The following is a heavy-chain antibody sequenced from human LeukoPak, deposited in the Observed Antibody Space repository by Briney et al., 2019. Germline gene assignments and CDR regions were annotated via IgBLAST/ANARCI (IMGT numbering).Heavy chain of an antibody. V-gene: IGHV1-69*13. J-gene: IGHJ4*02. CDR3: ARARAAAGTEFDY. Sequence: SVKVSCKASGGTFSSYAISWVRQAPGQGLEWMGGIIPIFGTANYAQKFQGRVTVTADESTSTAYMELSSLRSEDTAVYYCARARAAAGTEFDYWGQGTLVTVSS. D-gene: IGHD6-13*01. CDR1: GGTFSSYA. CDR2: IIPIFGTA.